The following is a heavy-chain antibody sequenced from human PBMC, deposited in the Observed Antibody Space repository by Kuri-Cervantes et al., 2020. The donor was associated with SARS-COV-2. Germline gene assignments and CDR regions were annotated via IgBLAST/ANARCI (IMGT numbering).Heavy chain of an antibody. Sequence: SETLSLTCTVSGGSISRSTYYWGWIRQPPGKGLEWIGNLFYTGITSYNPSLESRVTMSVSTSENQFSLRLSSVTAADTAVYYCARSGGYYHYYYYMDVWGKGTTVTVSS. CDR1: GGSISRSTYY. D-gene: IGHD3-3*01. V-gene: IGHV4-39*01. J-gene: IGHJ6*03. CDR2: LFYTGIT. CDR3: ARSGGYYHYYYYMDV.